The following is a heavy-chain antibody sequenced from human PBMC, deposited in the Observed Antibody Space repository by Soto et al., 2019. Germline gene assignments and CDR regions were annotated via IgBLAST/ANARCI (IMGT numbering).Heavy chain of an antibody. J-gene: IGHJ5*02. CDR3: ARGAGFSYASTWFDI. Sequence: QVQLQESGPGLVKPSETLSLTCTVFGASVSSGTYYWSWIRQAPGKGLEWVGHIDYTGSTNYNPSLNNRVTISVDTSKNHFSLQLTSVTAADPAVYYCARGAGFSYASTWFDIWGQGTLGTVSS. V-gene: IGHV4-61*03. CDR1: GASVSSGTYY. D-gene: IGHD5-18*01. CDR2: IDYTGST.